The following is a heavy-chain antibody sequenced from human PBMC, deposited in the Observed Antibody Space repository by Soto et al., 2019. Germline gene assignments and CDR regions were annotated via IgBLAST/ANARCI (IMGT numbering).Heavy chain of an antibody. J-gene: IGHJ3*01. V-gene: IGHV2-5*01. Sequence: QITLKESGPALVKPTQTLTLTCTFSGFSLTTSGVGVGWIRQPPGKALEWLALIYWNDDERYSPSLRSRLTITKDTSKNQVALTMTTMDAVDTATYYCASSRRSSGDAFDFWGPGTMVTVSS. CDR3: ASSRRSSGDAFDF. CDR2: IYWNDDE. CDR1: GFSLTTSGVG.